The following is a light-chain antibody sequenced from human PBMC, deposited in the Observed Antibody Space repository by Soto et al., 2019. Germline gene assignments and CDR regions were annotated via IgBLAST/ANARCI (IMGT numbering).Light chain of an antibody. Sequence: QSALTQPASVSGSPGQSITISCTGTSRDIGGYNFVSWYQHHPGRAPKLMLYDVTDRPSGVSNRFSGSKSGNTASLTISGLQAEDEADYYCTSYTSNITPFVFGTGTKLTVL. CDR1: SRDIGGYNF. CDR2: DVT. J-gene: IGLJ1*01. V-gene: IGLV2-14*03. CDR3: TSYTSNITPFV.